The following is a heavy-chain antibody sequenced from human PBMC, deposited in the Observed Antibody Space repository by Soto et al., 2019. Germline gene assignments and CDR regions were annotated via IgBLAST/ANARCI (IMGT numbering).Heavy chain of an antibody. J-gene: IGHJ4*02. Sequence: ASVKVSCKASGYSFTGYYMHWVRQDPGQGLAWMGWINPNSGGTNYAQKFQGWVTMTRDTSISTAYMELSRLRSDDTAVYYCARTDRTTGYSSSWPIDYWGQGTLVTVSS. CDR1: GYSFTGYY. V-gene: IGHV1-2*04. CDR2: INPNSGGT. D-gene: IGHD6-13*01. CDR3: ARTDRTTGYSSSWPIDY.